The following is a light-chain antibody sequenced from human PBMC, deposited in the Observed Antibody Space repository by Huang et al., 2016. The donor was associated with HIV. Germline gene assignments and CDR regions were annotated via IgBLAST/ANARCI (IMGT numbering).Light chain of an antibody. CDR2: GAS. J-gene: IGKJ1*01. V-gene: IGKV3-15*01. CDR3: QQYNNWPRT. Sequence: DIVMTQSPATLSVSPGERATLSCRASQSVSGNLAWYQQKPSQAPMLLIYGASTRATGIPARFSGSGSGTEFTRTISILQSEDFAVYYCQQYNNWPRTFGQGTKVEIK. CDR1: QSVSGN.